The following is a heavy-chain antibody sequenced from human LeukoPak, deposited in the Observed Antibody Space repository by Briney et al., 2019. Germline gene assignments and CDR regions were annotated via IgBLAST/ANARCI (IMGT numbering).Heavy chain of an antibody. D-gene: IGHD5-18*01. Sequence: PSETLSLTCTVSGGSISSYYWSWIRQPPGKGLEWIGYIYYSGSTNYNPSLKSRVTISVDTSKNQFSLKLSSVTAADTAVYYCARGLKLWLPLVGYWGQGTLVTVSS. CDR1: GGSISSYY. CDR3: ARGLKLWLPLVGY. V-gene: IGHV4-59*12. J-gene: IGHJ4*02. CDR2: IYYSGST.